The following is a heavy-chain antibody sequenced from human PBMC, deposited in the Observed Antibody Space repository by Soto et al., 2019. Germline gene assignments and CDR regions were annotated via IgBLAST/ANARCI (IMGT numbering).Heavy chain of an antibody. CDR3: ARGVTGGLLDY. V-gene: IGHV4-30-4*01. CDR2: LYYSGST. D-gene: IGHD2-15*01. J-gene: IGHJ4*02. CDR1: GGYISSGDYY. Sequence: TAETLSLTWTVAGGYISSGDYYWSCNRQPPGKRLEWIGYLYYSGSTYYNPSLKSRVTISVDTSKNPFSLKLSSVTAADTAVYYCARGVTGGLLDYWGQGTLVTVSS.